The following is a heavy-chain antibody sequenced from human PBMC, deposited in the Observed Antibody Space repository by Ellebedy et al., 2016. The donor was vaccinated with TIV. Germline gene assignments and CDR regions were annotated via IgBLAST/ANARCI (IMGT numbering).Heavy chain of an antibody. CDR3: APRALLWFGEPVVE. D-gene: IGHD3-10*01. CDR2: ISGDGGST. CDR1: GFTFDDYA. Sequence: PGGSLRLSCAASGFTFDDYAMHRVRQAPGKGLEWVSLISGDGGSTYYADSVKGRFTISRDNSKNSLYLQMNSLRTEDTALYYCAPRALLWFGEPVVEWGQGTLVTVSS. V-gene: IGHV3-43*02. J-gene: IGHJ4*02.